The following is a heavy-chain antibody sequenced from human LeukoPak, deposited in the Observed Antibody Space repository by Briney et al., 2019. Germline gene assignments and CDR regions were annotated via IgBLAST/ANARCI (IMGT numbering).Heavy chain of an antibody. CDR3: ARGSGWYVVDYFDY. Sequence: GGSLRLSCAASGFTFSSYAMHWVRQAPGKGLEWVAVISYDGSNKYYADHVKGRFTISRDNSKNTLYLQMNSLRAEDTAVYYCARGSGWYVVDYFDYWGQGTLVTVSS. V-gene: IGHV3-30*04. J-gene: IGHJ4*02. CDR1: GFTFSSYA. CDR2: ISYDGSNK. D-gene: IGHD6-19*01.